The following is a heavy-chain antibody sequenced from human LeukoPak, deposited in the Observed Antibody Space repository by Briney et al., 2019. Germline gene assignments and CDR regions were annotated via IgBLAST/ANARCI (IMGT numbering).Heavy chain of an antibody. J-gene: IGHJ6*02. CDR2: IYTRGST. Sequence: SETLSLTCTVSGGSISSDNWSWIRQPAGKGLEWIGRIYTRGSTNYNPSLKSRVTMSVDTSKNQFSLKLSSVTAADTAVYYCARDGGYSEYYYYYYGMDVWRQGTTVTVSS. V-gene: IGHV4-4*07. CDR3: ARDGGYSEYYYYYYGMDV. CDR1: GGSISSDN. D-gene: IGHD5-18*01.